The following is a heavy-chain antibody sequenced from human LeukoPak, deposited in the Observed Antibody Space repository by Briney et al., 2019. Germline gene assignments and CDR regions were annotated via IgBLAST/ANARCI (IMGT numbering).Heavy chain of an antibody. CDR2: IYSGGST. CDR3: ARDRNGIAAAGLYYYYYGMDV. CDR1: GFTVSSNY. V-gene: IGHV3-66*01. J-gene: IGHJ6*02. D-gene: IGHD6-13*01. Sequence: GGSLRLSCAASGFTVSSNYMSWVRQAPGKGLEWVSVIYSGGSTYYADSVKGRFTISRDNSKNTLYLQMNSLRAEDTAVYYCARDRNGIAAAGLYYYYYGMDVWGQGTTVTVSS.